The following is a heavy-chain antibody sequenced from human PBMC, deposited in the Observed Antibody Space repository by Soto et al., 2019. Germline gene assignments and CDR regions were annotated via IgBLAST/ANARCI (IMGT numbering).Heavy chain of an antibody. Sequence: PGGSLRLSCAASGFTFSSYSMNWVRQAPGKGLEWVSSISSSSSYIYYADSVKGRFTISRDNAKNSLYLQMNSLRAEDTAVYYCARRSFDPLNYYFDYWGQGTLVTVSS. CDR1: GFTFSSYS. J-gene: IGHJ4*02. CDR2: ISSSSSYI. CDR3: ARRSFDPLNYYFDY. V-gene: IGHV3-21*01. D-gene: IGHD3-10*01.